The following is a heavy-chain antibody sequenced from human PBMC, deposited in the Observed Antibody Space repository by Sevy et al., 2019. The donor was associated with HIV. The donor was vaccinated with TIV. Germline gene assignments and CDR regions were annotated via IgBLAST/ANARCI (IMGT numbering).Heavy chain of an antibody. D-gene: IGHD3-10*01. CDR1: GFTFSIYW. CDR3: GKNRLPGGSYFSRHGLDV. V-gene: IGHV3-7*01. CDR2: IKPDGSKK. J-gene: IGHJ6*02. Sequence: GGSLRLSCAASGFTFSIYWMTWVRQAPGKGLEWVANIKPDGSKKYYVDSVKGRFTISRDNSKNTMYLQMNGLSIEDTAVYYCGKNRLPGGSYFSRHGLDVWGRGTTVTVSS.